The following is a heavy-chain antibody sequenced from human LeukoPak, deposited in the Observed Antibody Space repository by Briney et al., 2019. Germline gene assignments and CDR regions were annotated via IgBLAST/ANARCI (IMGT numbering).Heavy chain of an antibody. D-gene: IGHD2-21*01. CDR3: ARTFRFPHHFDY. J-gene: IGHJ4*02. V-gene: IGHV3-66*02. Sequence: PGGSLRLSCAASGFTVSSNYMSWVRQAPGKGLEWVSVIYSGGSTYYADSVKGRFTISRDNSKNTLYPQMNSLRAEDTAVYYCARTFRFPHHFDYWGQGILVTVSS. CDR2: IYSGGST. CDR1: GFTVSSNY.